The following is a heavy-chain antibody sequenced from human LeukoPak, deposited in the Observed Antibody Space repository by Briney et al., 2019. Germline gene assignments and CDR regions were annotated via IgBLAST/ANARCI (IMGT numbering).Heavy chain of an antibody. Sequence: SETLSLTCSVSGGSITYYYWSWIRQPAGKGLEWIGRIQTSGSTKYNPSLKSRVTISVDTSKNQFSLKLSSVTAADTAAYYCAREVAQPAYDFWSGSDDAFDIWGQGTMVTVSS. CDR2: IQTSGST. D-gene: IGHD3-3*01. V-gene: IGHV4-4*07. CDR1: GGSITYYY. J-gene: IGHJ3*02. CDR3: AREVAQPAYDFWSGSDDAFDI.